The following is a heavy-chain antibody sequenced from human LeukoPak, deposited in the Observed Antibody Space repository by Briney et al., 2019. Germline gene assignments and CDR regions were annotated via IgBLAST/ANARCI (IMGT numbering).Heavy chain of an antibody. D-gene: IGHD6-13*01. J-gene: IGHJ4*02. CDR3: AKDSHSWSRDY. CDR1: GFTFSSYK. CDR2: ITNTGTTI. Sequence: GGSLRLSCVASGFTFSSYKMNWVRQAPGKGLEWVSYITNTGTTIYYADSVKGRFTISRDNAKKSLYLEMNSLRVEDTAVYYCAKDSHSWSRDYWGQGTLVTVSS. V-gene: IGHV3-48*03.